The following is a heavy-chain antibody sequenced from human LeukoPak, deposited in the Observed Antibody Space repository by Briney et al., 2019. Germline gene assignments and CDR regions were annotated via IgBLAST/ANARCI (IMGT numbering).Heavy chain of an antibody. D-gene: IGHD6-19*01. CDR3: ARDREAVPGTWSLEMDYFDY. CDR2: IYTSGHT. V-gene: IGHV4-4*07. Sequence: PSETLSLTCTVSGGSINNYYWSWVRQPAGKGMEGIGRIYTSGHTNYNTSLKSRLTMSVDTSKYLFSLKLSSLTAADTAVYYCARDREAVPGTWSLEMDYFDYWGQGTLVTVSS. CDR1: GGSINNYY. J-gene: IGHJ4*02.